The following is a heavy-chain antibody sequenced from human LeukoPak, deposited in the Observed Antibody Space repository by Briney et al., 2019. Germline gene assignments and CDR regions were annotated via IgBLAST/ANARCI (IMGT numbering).Heavy chain of an antibody. V-gene: IGHV3-23*01. D-gene: IGHD5-24*01. Sequence: QPGGSLRLSCAASGFTFSSSWMSWVRQAPGKGLEWVSAISGSGGSTYYADSVKGRFTISRDNSKKTVYLQMNSLRAEDTAVYYCAKDRVGSWLHAFDIWGQGTMVTVSS. J-gene: IGHJ3*02. CDR1: GFTFSSSW. CDR3: AKDRVGSWLHAFDI. CDR2: ISGSGGST.